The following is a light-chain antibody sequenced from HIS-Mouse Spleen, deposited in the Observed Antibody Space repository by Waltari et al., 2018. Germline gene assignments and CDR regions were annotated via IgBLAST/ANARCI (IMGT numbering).Light chain of an antibody. CDR1: SLIRDY. V-gene: IGLV3-19*01. CDR2: GKN. Sequence: SSELTQDPAVSVALGQTVRITCQGDSLIRDYASWYQQKPGQAPVLVIYGKNNRPPGIPDRFSGSSSGNTASLTITGAQAEDEADYYCNSRDSSGNHLSVFGTGTKVTVL. J-gene: IGLJ1*01. CDR3: NSRDSSGNHLSV.